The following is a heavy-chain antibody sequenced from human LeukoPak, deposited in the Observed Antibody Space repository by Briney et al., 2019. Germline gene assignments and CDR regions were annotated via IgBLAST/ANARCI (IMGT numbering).Heavy chain of an antibody. Sequence: ASVKVSCKASGYTFTGYYMHWVRQAPGQGLEWMGWINPNSGGTNYAQKFQGRVTMTRDTSISTAYMELSRLRSDDTAVNYCARDYEGDIVVVPAADYWGQGTLVTVSS. CDR3: ARDYEGDIVVVPAADY. V-gene: IGHV1-2*02. CDR2: INPNSGGT. CDR1: GYTFTGYY. D-gene: IGHD2-2*01. J-gene: IGHJ4*02.